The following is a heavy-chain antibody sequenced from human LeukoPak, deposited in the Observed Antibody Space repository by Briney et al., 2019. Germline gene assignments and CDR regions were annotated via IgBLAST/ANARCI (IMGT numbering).Heavy chain of an antibody. CDR3: AKDLTSYSRSGVYYLGAFDL. V-gene: IGHV3-23*01. J-gene: IGHJ3*01. D-gene: IGHD3-10*01. Sequence: GGSLRLSCAATGFTFSCYAMTWVRQAPGKGLQWVSSLSGSGGATWYAGSVKGRFTISRYNTKNVMYLQMNGLRAEDTAIYYCAKDLTSYSRSGVYYLGAFDLWGHGTVLTVSS. CDR1: GFTFSCYA. CDR2: LSGSGGAT.